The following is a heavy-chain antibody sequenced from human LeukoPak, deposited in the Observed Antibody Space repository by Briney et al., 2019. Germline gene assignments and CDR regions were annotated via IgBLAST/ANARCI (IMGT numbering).Heavy chain of an antibody. CDR2: VDPEDGET. CDR3: ATGGVVPAARRGAFDI. CDR1: GYTFTDYY. V-gene: IGHV1-69-2*01. Sequence: ASVKVSCKVSGYTFTDYYMHWVQQAPGEGLEWMGLVDPEDGETIYAEKFQGRVTITADTSTDTAYMELSSLRSEDTAVYYCATGGVVPAARRGAFDIWGQGTMVTVSS. J-gene: IGHJ3*02. D-gene: IGHD2-2*01.